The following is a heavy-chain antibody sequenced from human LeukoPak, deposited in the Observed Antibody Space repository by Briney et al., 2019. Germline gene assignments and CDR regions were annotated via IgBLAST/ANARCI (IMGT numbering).Heavy chain of an antibody. Sequence: SETLSLTCTVTGGSISSYYWSWIRQPPGKGLEWIGYIYYTGSTNYNPSLKSRVTISVDTSKNQFSLKLSSVTAADTAVYYCARQQLSQLYYFDNWGQGALVTVSS. CDR2: IYYTGST. D-gene: IGHD6-13*01. CDR3: ARQQLSQLYYFDN. J-gene: IGHJ4*02. CDR1: GGSISSYY. V-gene: IGHV4-59*01.